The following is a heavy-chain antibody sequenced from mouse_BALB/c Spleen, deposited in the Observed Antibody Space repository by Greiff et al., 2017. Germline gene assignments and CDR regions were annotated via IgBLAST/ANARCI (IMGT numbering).Heavy chain of an antibody. V-gene: IGHV2-2*02. CDR3: ARNVYYDYTYYAMDY. CDR1: GFSLTSYG. D-gene: IGHD2-4*01. Sequence: QVQLKESGPGLVQPSQSLSITCTVSGFSLTSYGVHWVRQSPGKGLEWLGVIWSGGSTDYNAAFISRLSISKDNSKSQVFFKMNSLQANDTAIYYCARNVYYDYTYYAMDYWGQGTSVTVSS. CDR2: IWSGGST. J-gene: IGHJ4*01.